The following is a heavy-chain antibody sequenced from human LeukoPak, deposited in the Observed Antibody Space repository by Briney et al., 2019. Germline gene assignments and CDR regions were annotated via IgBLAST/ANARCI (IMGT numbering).Heavy chain of an antibody. CDR1: GFTFSSYG. Sequence: AGGSLRLSCAASGFTFSSYGMHWVRQAPGKGLEWVAFIRYDGSNKYYADSVKGRFTISRDNSKNTLYLQMNSLRAEDTAVYYCATAGGQLIHGFGYFEYWGQGTLVTVSS. J-gene: IGHJ4*02. V-gene: IGHV3-30*02. CDR2: IRYDGSNK. CDR3: ATAGGQLIHGFGYFEY. D-gene: IGHD1-1*01.